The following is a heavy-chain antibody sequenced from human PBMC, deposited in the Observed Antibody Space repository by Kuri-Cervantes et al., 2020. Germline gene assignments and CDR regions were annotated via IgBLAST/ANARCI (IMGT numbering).Heavy chain of an antibody. CDR1: GGTFSSYA. Sequence: ASVKVSCKASGGTFSSYAISWVRQAPGQGLEWMGWISAYNGNTNYAQKLQGRVTMTTDTSTSTAYMELRSLRSDDTAVYYCASPRDYGDYVWFDPWGQGTLVTVSS. CDR3: ASPRDYGDYVWFDP. D-gene: IGHD4-17*01. V-gene: IGHV1-18*01. J-gene: IGHJ5*02. CDR2: ISAYNGNT.